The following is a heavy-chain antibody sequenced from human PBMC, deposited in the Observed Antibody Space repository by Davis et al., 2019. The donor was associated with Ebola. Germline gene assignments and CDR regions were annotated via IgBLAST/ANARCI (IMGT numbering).Heavy chain of an antibody. V-gene: IGHV1-69*04. CDR1: GGTFSSYA. Sequence: SVKVSCKASGGTFSSYAISWVRQAPGQGLEWMGRIIPILGIANYAQKFQGRVTITADKSTSTAYMELSSLRSEDTAVYYCARDSSGFLGNWYFDLWGRGTLVTVSS. J-gene: IGHJ2*01. D-gene: IGHD6-19*01. CDR2: IIPILGIA. CDR3: ARDSSGFLGNWYFDL.